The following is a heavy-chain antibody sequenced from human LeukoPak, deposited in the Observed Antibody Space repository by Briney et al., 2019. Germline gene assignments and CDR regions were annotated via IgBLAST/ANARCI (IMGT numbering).Heavy chain of an antibody. Sequence: PGGSLRLSCAASGITFSSYAMHWVRQAPGKGLEWVSGISWNSGSIGYADSVKGRFTISRDNAKNSLYLQMNSLRAEDTALYYCAKSYYYDSSGIDYWGQGTLVTVSS. D-gene: IGHD3-22*01. CDR2: ISWNSGSI. V-gene: IGHV3-9*01. J-gene: IGHJ4*02. CDR3: AKSYYYDSSGIDY. CDR1: GITFSSYA.